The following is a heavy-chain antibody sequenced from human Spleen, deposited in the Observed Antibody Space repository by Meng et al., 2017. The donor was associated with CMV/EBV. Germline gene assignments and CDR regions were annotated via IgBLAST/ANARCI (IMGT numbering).Heavy chain of an antibody. J-gene: IGHJ3*01. CDR2: ISWDGGST. D-gene: IGHD6-6*01. CDR3: ARVDYSRTSGAFDV. Sequence: GGSLRLSCAASGFTFDDYAMHWVRQVPGKGLEWVSLISWDGGSTYYADSVKGRFTTSRDDPKNTLYLQMNSLRPEDTAVYFCARVDYSRTSGAFDVWGQGTMVTVSS. V-gene: IGHV3-43D*03. CDR1: GFTFDDYA.